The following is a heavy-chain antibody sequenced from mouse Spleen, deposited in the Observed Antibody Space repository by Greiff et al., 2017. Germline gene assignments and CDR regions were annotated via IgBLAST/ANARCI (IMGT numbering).Heavy chain of an antibody. D-gene: IGHD3-2*02. Sequence: VKLVESGPGLVAPSQSLSITCTVSGFSLTSYAISWVRQPPGKGLEWLGVIWTGGGTNYNSALKSRLSISKDNSKSQVFLKMNSLQTDDTARYYCARTGSSTRHYAMDYWGQGTSVTVSS. J-gene: IGHJ4*01. CDR3: ARTGSSTRHYAMDY. CDR1: GFSLTSYA. V-gene: IGHV2-9-1*01. CDR2: IWTGGGT.